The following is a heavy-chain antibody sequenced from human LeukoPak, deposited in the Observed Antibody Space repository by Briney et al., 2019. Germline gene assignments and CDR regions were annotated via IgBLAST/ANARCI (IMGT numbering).Heavy chain of an antibody. J-gene: IGHJ4*02. Sequence: SETLSLTCAVYGGSFSGYYWSWIRQPPGKGLEWIGEINHSGSTNYNPSLKSRVTISVDTSKNQFSLKLSSVTAADTAVYYCARYGSYSYFDYWGQGTLVTVSS. CDR1: GGSFSGYY. CDR2: INHSGST. CDR3: ARYGSYSYFDY. V-gene: IGHV4-34*01. D-gene: IGHD1-26*01.